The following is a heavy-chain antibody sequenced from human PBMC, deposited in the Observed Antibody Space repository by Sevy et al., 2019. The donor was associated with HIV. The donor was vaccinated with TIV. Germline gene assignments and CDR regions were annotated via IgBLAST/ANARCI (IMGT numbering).Heavy chain of an antibody. Sequence: GGSLRLSCAASGFTFSSYGMHWVRQAPGKGLEWVAVIWYDGSNKYYADSVKGQFTISRDNSKNTLYLQMNSLRAEDTAVYYCATDIRSGSYGYFDYWGQGTLVTVSS. J-gene: IGHJ4*02. CDR1: GFTFSSYG. CDR2: IWYDGSNK. D-gene: IGHD3-10*01. V-gene: IGHV3-33*01. CDR3: ATDIRSGSYGYFDY.